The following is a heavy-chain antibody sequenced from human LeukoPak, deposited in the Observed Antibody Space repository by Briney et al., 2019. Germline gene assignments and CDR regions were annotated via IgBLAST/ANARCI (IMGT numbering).Heavy chain of an antibody. CDR1: GGSFSGYY. D-gene: IGHD6-13*01. CDR2: INHSGST. Sequence: SETLSLTCAVYGGSFSGYYWSWIRQPPGKGLERIGEINHSGSTNYNPSLKSRITISVDTSKNQFSLKLSSVTAADTAVYYCAGGPYSSTWYFEYFQHWGQGTLVTVSS. V-gene: IGHV4-34*01. J-gene: IGHJ1*01. CDR3: AGGPYSSTWYFEYFQH.